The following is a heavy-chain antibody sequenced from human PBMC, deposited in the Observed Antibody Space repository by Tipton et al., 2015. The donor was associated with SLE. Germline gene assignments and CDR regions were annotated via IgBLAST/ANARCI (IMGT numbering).Heavy chain of an antibody. J-gene: IGHJ4*02. CDR3: ARDPYCTGGVCGGY. D-gene: IGHD2-8*02. V-gene: IGHV1-8*01. Sequence: QLVQSGAEVKKPGASVKVSCKASGYTFTSYDINWGRQATGQGLEWMGWMNPNSGNTGYAQKFQGRVTMTRNTSISTAYMELSSLRSEDTAVYYCARDPYCTGGVCGGYWGQGTLVTVSS. CDR2: MNPNSGNT. CDR1: GYTFTSYD.